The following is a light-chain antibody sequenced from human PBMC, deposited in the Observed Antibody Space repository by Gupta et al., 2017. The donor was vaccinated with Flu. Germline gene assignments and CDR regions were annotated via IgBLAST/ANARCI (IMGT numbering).Light chain of an antibody. Sequence: SALTQPASVSGSPGQSITIPCTGTSSDVGAYNFVSWYQQHAGKAPQLIIYEVTYRPSGVSYRFSGSKSGRTASLTISGLQAEDEADYYCSSYTTTSTRVFGGGTKLTVL. CDR3: SSYTTTSTRV. V-gene: IGLV2-14*01. CDR2: EVT. CDR1: SSDVGAYNF. J-gene: IGLJ3*02.